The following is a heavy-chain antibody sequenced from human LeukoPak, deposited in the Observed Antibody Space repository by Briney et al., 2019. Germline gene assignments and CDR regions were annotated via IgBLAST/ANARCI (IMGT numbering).Heavy chain of an antibody. J-gene: IGHJ6*03. CDR2: INPSGSST. CDR3: AREAYDSGSFRTDYYYMDA. V-gene: IGHV1-46*01. Sequence: GASVKVSCKASGYTFTSYYMHWVRQAPGQGLEWMGIINPSGSSTSYAQKFQGRVTMTRDMSTSTVYMELSRLRSDDTAVYYCAREAYDSGSFRTDYYYMDAWGKGTTVTISS. CDR1: GYTFTSYY. D-gene: IGHD3-10*01.